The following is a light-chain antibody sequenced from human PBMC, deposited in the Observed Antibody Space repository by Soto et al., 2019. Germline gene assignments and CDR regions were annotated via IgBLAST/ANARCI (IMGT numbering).Light chain of an antibody. Sequence: SALPQPASVSVSPGQSITISCTEISSDVGSYNLVSWYQQHPGKAPKLMIYEGSKRPSGVSNCFSGSKSGNTASLTISGLQAEDEADYYCCSYAGSSTPYVFGTGTKVTVL. CDR3: CSYAGSSTPYV. V-gene: IGLV2-23*01. CDR2: EGS. J-gene: IGLJ1*01. CDR1: SSDVGSYNL.